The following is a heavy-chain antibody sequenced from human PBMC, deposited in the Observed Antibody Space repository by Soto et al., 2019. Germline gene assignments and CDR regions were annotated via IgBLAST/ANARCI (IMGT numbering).Heavy chain of an antibody. J-gene: IGHJ6*02. Sequence: EVQLLESGGGLVQPGGSLRLSCAASGFTFSSYAMSWVRQAPAKGLEWVSAISGSGGSTYYADSVKGRFTISRDNSKNTLYLQMNSLRAEDTAVYYCAKHTLYYYYGMDVWGQGTTVTVSS. D-gene: IGHD3-16*01. CDR3: AKHTLYYYYGMDV. CDR2: ISGSGGST. CDR1: GFTFSSYA. V-gene: IGHV3-23*01.